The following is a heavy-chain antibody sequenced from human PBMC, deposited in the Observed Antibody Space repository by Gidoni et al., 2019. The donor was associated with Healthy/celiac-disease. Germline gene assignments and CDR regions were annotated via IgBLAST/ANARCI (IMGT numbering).Heavy chain of an antibody. D-gene: IGHD1-26*01. Sequence: PGASVKVACKVSGYNLTELSKHGVREAPGKGLEWMGGFDPEDGETIYAQKFQGRVTMTEDTSTDTAYMELSSLRSEDTAVYYCATRDPGRTSGSSFGGAFDYWGQGTLVTVSS. J-gene: IGHJ4*02. CDR3: ATRDPGRTSGSSFGGAFDY. CDR1: GYNLTELS. V-gene: IGHV1-24*01. CDR2: FDPEDGET.